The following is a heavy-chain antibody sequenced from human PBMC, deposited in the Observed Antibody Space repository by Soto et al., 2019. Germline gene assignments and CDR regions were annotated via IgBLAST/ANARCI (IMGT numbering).Heavy chain of an antibody. J-gene: IGHJ4*02. CDR2: IKHDTSEA. V-gene: IGHV3-7*03. CDR3: ARDGLLFSGPYRPSRFDY. CDR1: GFKFSDYR. D-gene: IGHD3-16*02. Sequence: DVQLVESGGGLVQPGRSLRLSCAASGFKFSDYRMSWVHQAPGKGLEWVGNIKHDTSEAHYADSVKGRFTITRDNIKNFLFLQMNGLRSDDTASYYCARDGLLFSGPYRPSRFDYWGLGTLVTVSS.